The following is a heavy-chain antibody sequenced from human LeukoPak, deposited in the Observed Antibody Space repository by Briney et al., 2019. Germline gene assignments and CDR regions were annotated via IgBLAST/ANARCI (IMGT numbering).Heavy chain of an antibody. V-gene: IGHV1-18*01. Sequence: ASVKVSCKASGYTFTSYGISWVRQAPGQGLEWMGWISAYNGNTNYAQKLQGRVTMTTDTSTSTAHMELRSLRSDDTAVYYCARDVVDSGRTGTRLFDYWGQGTLVTVSS. CDR1: GYTFTSYG. CDR2: ISAYNGNT. D-gene: IGHD6-19*01. J-gene: IGHJ4*02. CDR3: ARDVVDSGRTGTRLFDY.